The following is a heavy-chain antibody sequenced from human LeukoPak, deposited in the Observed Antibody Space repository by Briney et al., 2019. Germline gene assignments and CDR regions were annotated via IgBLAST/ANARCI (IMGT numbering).Heavy chain of an antibody. J-gene: IGHJ6*03. D-gene: IGHD3-22*01. V-gene: IGHV4-34*01. Sequence: SETLSLTCAVYGGSFSGYYWSWIRQPPGKGLEWIGEINQSGSNSYNPSLKSRVTISVDPSKNQFSLKLSSVTAADTAVYYWARGSDSSGYSTHYYYMDVWGKGTTVTVSS. CDR3: ARGSDSSGYSTHYYYMDV. CDR1: GGSFSGYY. CDR2: INQSGSN.